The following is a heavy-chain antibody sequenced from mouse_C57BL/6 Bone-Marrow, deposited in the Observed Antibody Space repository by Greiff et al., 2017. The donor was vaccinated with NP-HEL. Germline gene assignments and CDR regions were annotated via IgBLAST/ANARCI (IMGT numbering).Heavy chain of an antibody. CDR2: IDPANGNT. D-gene: IGHD2-3*01. CDR3: ARNDGYYFFFAY. J-gene: IGHJ3*01. CDR1: GFNIKNTY. V-gene: IGHV14-3*01. Sequence: DVKLVESVAELVRPGASVKLSCTASGFNIKNTYMHWVKQRPEQGLEWIGRIDPANGNTKYAPKFQGKATITADTSSNTAYLQLSSLTSEDTAIDYCARNDGYYFFFAYWGQGTLVTVSA.